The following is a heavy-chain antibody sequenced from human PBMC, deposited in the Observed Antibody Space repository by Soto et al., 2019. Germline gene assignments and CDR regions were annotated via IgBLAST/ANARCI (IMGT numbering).Heavy chain of an antibody. D-gene: IGHD3-16*01. CDR2: ISAYNGNT. V-gene: IGHV1-18*01. CDR3: ARGGFLGERLGYYYGMDV. Sequence: QVQLVQSGAEVKKPGASVKVSCKASGYTFTSYGISWVRQAPGQGLEWMGWISAYNGNTNYAQKLQGRVTMTTDTSTSTAYMELRSLRSVDTAVYYCARGGFLGERLGYYYGMDVWGQGTTVTVSS. CDR1: GYTFTSYG. J-gene: IGHJ6*02.